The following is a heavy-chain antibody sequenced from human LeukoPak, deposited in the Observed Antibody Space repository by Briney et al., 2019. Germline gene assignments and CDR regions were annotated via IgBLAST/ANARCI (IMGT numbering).Heavy chain of an antibody. D-gene: IGHD6-13*01. V-gene: IGHV4-61*02. CDR1: GGSISSGSYY. Sequence: SETLSLTCTVSGGSISSGSYYWSWIRQPAGKGLEWIGRIYTSGSTNYNPSLKSRVTISVDTSKNQFSLKLSSVTAADTAVYYCARGGYSSSWDYYYYYMDVWGKGTTVTVSS. J-gene: IGHJ6*03. CDR3: ARGGYSSSWDYYYYYMDV. CDR2: IYTSGST.